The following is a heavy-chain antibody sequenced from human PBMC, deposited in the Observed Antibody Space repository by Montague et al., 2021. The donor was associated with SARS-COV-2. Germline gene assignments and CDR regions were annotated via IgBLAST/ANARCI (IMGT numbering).Heavy chain of an antibody. CDR2: IYYSGST. V-gene: IGHV4-59*01. CDR3: ARVAELDVFSVYYYGLDV. D-gene: IGHD5/OR15-5a*01. CDR1: GGSISSNY. J-gene: IGHJ6*02. Sequence: SETLSLTCTVSGGSISSNYWSWIRQPPGKGLEWIGYIYYSGSTNYNPSLKSRVTISVDTSKNQFSLNLRSVTTADTAVYYCARVAELDVFSVYYYGLDVWGQGTTVTVSS.